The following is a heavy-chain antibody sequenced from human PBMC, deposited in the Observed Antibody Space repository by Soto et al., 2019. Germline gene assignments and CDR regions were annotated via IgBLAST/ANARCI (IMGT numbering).Heavy chain of an antibody. D-gene: IGHD4-17*01. CDR3: ARVLGFDYGSQVYAFDI. CDR1: GGSISSGGYY. J-gene: IGHJ3*02. Sequence: SSETLSLTCTVSGGSISSGGYYWSWIRQHPGKGLEWIGYIYYSGSTYYNPSLKSRVTISVDTSKNQFSLKLSSVTAADTAVYYCARVLGFDYGSQVYAFDIWGQGTMVTVSS. CDR2: IYYSGST. V-gene: IGHV4-31*03.